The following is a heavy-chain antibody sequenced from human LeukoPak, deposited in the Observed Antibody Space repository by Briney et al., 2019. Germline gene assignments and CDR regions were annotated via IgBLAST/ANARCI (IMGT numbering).Heavy chain of an antibody. D-gene: IGHD3-3*01. CDR3: ARPSALPHTNSASGWFDP. J-gene: IGHJ5*02. Sequence: SETLSLTCTVPGGSIRSSSYYWGWIRQPPGKGREWIGSINYSGSTYYNPSLKSRVTISVDASKNQFSLKLSSVTAADTAVYYCARPSALPHTNSASGWFDPWGQGTLVTVSS. CDR2: INYSGST. CDR1: GGSIRSSSYY. V-gene: IGHV4-39*01.